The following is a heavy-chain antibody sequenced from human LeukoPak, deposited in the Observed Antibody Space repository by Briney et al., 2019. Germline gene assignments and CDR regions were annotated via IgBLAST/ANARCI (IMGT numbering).Heavy chain of an antibody. J-gene: IGHJ4*02. CDR2: IYYRGST. V-gene: IGHV4-59*01. D-gene: IGHD3-22*01. Sequence: SETLSLTCTVSGGSISSYFWSWIRQPPGKGLEWIGYIYYRGSTKYNSSIKSRVTISMDTSKNQFSLRLSSVTASDTAVYYCARYDRSAFTHDFWGQGTLVTVSS. CDR1: GGSISSYF. CDR3: ARYDRSAFTHDF.